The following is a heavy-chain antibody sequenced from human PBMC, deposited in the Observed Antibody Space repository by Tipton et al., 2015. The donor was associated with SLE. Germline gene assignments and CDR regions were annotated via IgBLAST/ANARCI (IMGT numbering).Heavy chain of an antibody. CDR3: ASIAAAGKWYFDL. CDR1: GGSISSYY. J-gene: IGHJ2*01. V-gene: IGHV4-59*01. CDR2: IYYSGST. D-gene: IGHD6-13*01. Sequence: GSLRLSCTVSGGSISSYYWSWIRQPPGKGLEWIGYIYYSGSTNYNPSLKSRVTISVDTSKNQFSLKLSSVTAADTAVYYCASIAAAGKWYFDLWGRGTLVTVSS.